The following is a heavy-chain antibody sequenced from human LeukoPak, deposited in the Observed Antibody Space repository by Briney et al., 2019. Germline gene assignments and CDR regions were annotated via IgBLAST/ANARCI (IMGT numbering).Heavy chain of an antibody. CDR3: ARGTVVVVAASDLEFDY. Sequence: ASVKVSCKASGYTFTSYYMHWARQAPGQGLEWMGIINPSGGSTSYAQKFQGRVTMTRDTSTSTVYMELSSLRSEDTAVYYCARGTVVVVAASDLEFDYWGQGTLVTVSS. V-gene: IGHV1-46*01. CDR1: GYTFTSYY. CDR2: INPSGGST. J-gene: IGHJ4*02. D-gene: IGHD2-15*01.